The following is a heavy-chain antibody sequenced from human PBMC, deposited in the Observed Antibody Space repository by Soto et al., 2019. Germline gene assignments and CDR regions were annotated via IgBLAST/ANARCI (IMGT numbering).Heavy chain of an antibody. CDR2: ISAYNGNT. D-gene: IGHD3-10*01. CDR3: ARGLDYYGSGSQQFSWFDP. Sequence: ASVKVSCKASGYTFTSYGISWVRQAPGQGLEWMGWISAYNGNTNYAQKLQGRVTMTTETSPSTAYMELRSLRSDDTAVYYCARGLDYYGSGSQQFSWFDPWGQGTLVTVSS. V-gene: IGHV1-18*01. CDR1: GYTFTSYG. J-gene: IGHJ5*02.